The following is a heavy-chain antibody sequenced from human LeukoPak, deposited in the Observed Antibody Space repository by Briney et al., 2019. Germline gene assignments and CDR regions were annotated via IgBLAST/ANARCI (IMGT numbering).Heavy chain of an antibody. Sequence: SETLSLACTVSGGSISSSSYHWGWIRQPPGKGLEWIGSIYYYGGAYYNPSLKSRLTISVDTSKNQFSLRLSSVTAADTAIYYCARVLGDYYGSGSYSHFRFDPWGQGGLVTVSS. CDR3: ARVLGDYYGSGSYSHFRFDP. D-gene: IGHD3-10*01. CDR1: GGSISSSSYH. J-gene: IGHJ5*02. V-gene: IGHV4-39*07. CDR2: IYYYGGA.